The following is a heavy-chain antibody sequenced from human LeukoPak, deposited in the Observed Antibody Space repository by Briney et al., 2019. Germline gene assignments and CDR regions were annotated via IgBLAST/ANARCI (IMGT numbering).Heavy chain of an antibody. D-gene: IGHD6-19*01. CDR1: GYTFTSYD. J-gene: IGHJ4*02. CDR3: ARGSGWFETRIPDY. V-gene: IGHV1-8*03. Sequence: RASVKVSCKASGYTFTSYDINWVRQATGQGLEWMGWMNPNSGNTGYAQKFQGRVTITRNTSISTAYMELSSLRSEDTAVYYCARGSGWFETRIPDYWGQETLVTVSS. CDR2: MNPNSGNT.